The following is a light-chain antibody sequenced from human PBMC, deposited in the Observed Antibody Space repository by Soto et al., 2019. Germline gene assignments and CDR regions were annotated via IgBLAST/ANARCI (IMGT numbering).Light chain of an antibody. V-gene: IGKV1-39*01. CDR3: QQSYTIPWT. CDR2: AAS. J-gene: IGKJ1*01. Sequence: DIQMTQSPSSLSASVGDRVIITCQASQSISNYLNWYQQKPGKAPKLLIYAASSLQSGVPSRFSGSGSGTDCTLTISSLQPEDVATYYCQQSYTIPWTFGQGTKVDIK. CDR1: QSISNY.